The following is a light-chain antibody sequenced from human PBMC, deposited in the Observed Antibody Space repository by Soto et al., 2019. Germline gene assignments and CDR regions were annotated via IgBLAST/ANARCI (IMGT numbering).Light chain of an antibody. Sequence: DIQMTQSPSTLSASVGDRVTITCRASQSISSWLAWYQQKPGKAPNLLIYKASSLESGVPSRFSGSGSGTEFTLTISSLQPDDFATYFCQQYNSYSPYTFGQGTKLEIQ. CDR1: QSISSW. CDR3: QQYNSYSPYT. V-gene: IGKV1-5*03. J-gene: IGKJ2*01. CDR2: KAS.